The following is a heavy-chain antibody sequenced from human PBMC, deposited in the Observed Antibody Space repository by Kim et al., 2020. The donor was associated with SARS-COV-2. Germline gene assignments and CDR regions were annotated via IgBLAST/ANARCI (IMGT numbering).Heavy chain of an antibody. CDR1: GFTFSSYA. Sequence: GGSLRLSCAASGFTFSSYAMSWVRQAPGKGLEWVSAISGSGGSTYYADSVKGRFTISRDNSKNTRYLQMNSLRAEDTAVYYCAKDRGYGSGSYYNPIDYWGQGTLVTVSS. D-gene: IGHD3-10*01. CDR3: AKDRGYGSGSYYNPIDY. J-gene: IGHJ4*02. V-gene: IGHV3-23*01. CDR2: ISGSGGST.